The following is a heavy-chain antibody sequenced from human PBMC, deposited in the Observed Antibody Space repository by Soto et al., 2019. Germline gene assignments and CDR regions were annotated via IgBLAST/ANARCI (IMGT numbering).Heavy chain of an antibody. Sequence: QVQLQESGPGLVKPSQTLSLTCTVSGGSISSGGYYWSWIRQHPGKGLEWIGYIYYSGSTYYNPSLTSRVTISVDTSKNQFSLKLSSVTAADTAVYYCAIVSRLGYVGENIDYWGQGTLVTVSS. CDR1: GGSISSGGYY. D-gene: IGHD5-12*01. CDR3: AIVSRLGYVGENIDY. CDR2: IYYSGST. V-gene: IGHV4-31*03. J-gene: IGHJ4*02.